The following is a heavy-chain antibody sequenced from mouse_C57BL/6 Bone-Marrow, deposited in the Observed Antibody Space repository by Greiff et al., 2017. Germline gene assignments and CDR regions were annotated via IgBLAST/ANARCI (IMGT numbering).Heavy chain of an antibody. CDR2: ISDGGSYT. D-gene: IGHD2-3*01. V-gene: IGHV5-4*01. J-gene: IGHJ3*01. CDR1: GFTFSSYA. Sequence: EVQGVESGGGLVKPGGSLKLSCAASGFTFSSYAMSWVRQTPEKRLEWVATISDGGSYTYYPDNVKGRFTISRDNAKNNLYLQMSHLKSEDTAMYYCARVLYDAWFAYWGQGTLVTVSA. CDR3: ARVLYDAWFAY.